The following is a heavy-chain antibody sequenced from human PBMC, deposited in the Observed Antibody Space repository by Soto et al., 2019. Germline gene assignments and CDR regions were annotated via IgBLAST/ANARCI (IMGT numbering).Heavy chain of an antibody. CDR2: ISGSGTII. V-gene: IGHV3-48*03. Sequence: GSLRLSCAASGFTFSSYEMNWVRQAPGKGLEWLSYISGSGTIILYADSVKGRFTISRDNAKNSLYLQMNSLRVEDTAVYYCARDWDSSIDLYRSDAFDIWGQGTMVTVSS. J-gene: IGHJ3*02. D-gene: IGHD6-13*01. CDR1: GFTFSSYE. CDR3: ARDWDSSIDLYRSDAFDI.